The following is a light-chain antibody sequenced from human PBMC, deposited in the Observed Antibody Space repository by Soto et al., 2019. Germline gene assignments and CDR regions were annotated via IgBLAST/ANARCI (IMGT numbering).Light chain of an antibody. CDR1: QDMTNY. CDR2: DAA. Sequence: DIQWTQSPPSLAASVGDGVTITCQASQDMTNYLNWYQHKSGKSPKLLIFDAANLEAGVPSSFSGRGSGTQYTFTISSLQPEDVATYYGQQYENRPLTCGGGTKVE. CDR3: QQYENRPLT. J-gene: IGKJ4*01. V-gene: IGKV1-33*01.